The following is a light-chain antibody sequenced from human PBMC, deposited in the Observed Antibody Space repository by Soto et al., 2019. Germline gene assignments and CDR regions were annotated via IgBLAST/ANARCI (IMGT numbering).Light chain of an antibody. V-gene: IGKV3-15*01. CDR1: QSVSSN. Sequence: EIVMTQSPATLSVSPGERATLSCRASQSVSSNLAWYQQKPGQAPRLLIYGASTRATGIPARFSGSGSGTEFTLTXSSLXSEDXAVYYCQQYNNWPQTFGXGXKV. CDR3: QQYNNWPQT. J-gene: IGKJ1*01. CDR2: GAS.